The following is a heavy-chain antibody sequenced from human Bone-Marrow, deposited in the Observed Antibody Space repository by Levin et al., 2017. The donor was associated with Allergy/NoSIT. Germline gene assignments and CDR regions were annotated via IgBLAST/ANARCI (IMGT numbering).Heavy chain of an antibody. D-gene: IGHD6-13*01. CDR2: SKSKTDGGTT. CDR3: TTEPRPIAGGGWAFDI. Sequence: GESLKISCAASGFTFSNAWMSWVRQAPGKGLEWVGRSKSKTDGGTTDYAAPVKGRFTISRDDSKNTLYLQMNSLKTEDTAVYYCTTEPRPIAGGGWAFDIWGQGTMVTVSS. V-gene: IGHV3-15*01. CDR1: GFTFSNAW. J-gene: IGHJ3*02.